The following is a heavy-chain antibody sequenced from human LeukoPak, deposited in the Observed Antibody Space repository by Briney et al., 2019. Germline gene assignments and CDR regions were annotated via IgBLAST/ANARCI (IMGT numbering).Heavy chain of an antibody. J-gene: IGHJ6*02. D-gene: IGHD3-9*01. CDR2: INGDGRNI. CDR3: TRDLMDYDVSTGLHHYYMDV. Sequence: GGSLRLSCVVSGFTFSSYWMHWVRQDPRKGLVWVSRINGDGRNINYADSVRGRFTISRDNAKNTLYLQMNTLRVEDTAVYYCTRDLMDYDVSTGLHHYYMDVWGQGTTVTVSS. V-gene: IGHV3-74*01. CDR1: GFTFSSYW.